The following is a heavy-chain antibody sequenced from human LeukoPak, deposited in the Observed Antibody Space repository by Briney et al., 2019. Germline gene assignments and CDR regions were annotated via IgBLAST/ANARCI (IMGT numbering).Heavy chain of an antibody. J-gene: IGHJ4*02. D-gene: IGHD4-17*01. V-gene: IGHV3-23*01. Sequence: GGSLRLSCAASGFTFSSYAMSWVRQAPGKGLEWVSAISGSGGSTYYADSVKGRFTISRDNSKNTLYLQMNSLRVEDTAVYYCARGALYQYYLDYWGWGQGTLVTVSS. CDR2: ISGSGGST. CDR3: ARGALYQYYLDYWG. CDR1: GFTFSSYA.